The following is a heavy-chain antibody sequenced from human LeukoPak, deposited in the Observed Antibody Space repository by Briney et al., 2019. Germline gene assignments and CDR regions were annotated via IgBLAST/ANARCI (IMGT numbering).Heavy chain of an antibody. D-gene: IGHD1-26*01. CDR3: ARGSGTYYPFDH. V-gene: IGHV3-30-3*01. Sequence: GGSLRLSCAASGFTLSSYGMHWVRQAPGKGLEGVAVTSYDGSNKYYADSVKGRFTISRDNSKSTVSLQMNSLRAEDTAVYYCARGSGTYYPFDHWGQGTLVTVSS. CDR1: GFTLSSYG. CDR2: TSYDGSNK. J-gene: IGHJ4*02.